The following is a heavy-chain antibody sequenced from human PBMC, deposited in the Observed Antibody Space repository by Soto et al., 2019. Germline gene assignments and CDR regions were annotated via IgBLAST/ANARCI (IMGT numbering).Heavy chain of an antibody. J-gene: IGHJ4*02. Sequence: GASVKVSCKASGYTFTSYAMHWVRQAPGQRLEWMGWINAANGNTKYSQKFQGRVTITRDTSASTAYMELSSLRSEGTAVYYCARDCSGGSCSDYWGQGALVTVSS. CDR2: INAANGNT. CDR1: GYTFTSYA. V-gene: IGHV1-3*01. CDR3: ARDCSGGSCSDY. D-gene: IGHD2-15*01.